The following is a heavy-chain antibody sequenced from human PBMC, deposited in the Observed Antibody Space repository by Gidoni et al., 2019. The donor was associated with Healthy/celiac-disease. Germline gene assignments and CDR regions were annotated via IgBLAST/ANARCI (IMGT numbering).Heavy chain of an antibody. CDR3: AREIRLTTVTTWGWFDP. V-gene: IGHV4-31*03. D-gene: IGHD4-4*01. J-gene: IGHJ5*02. CDR2: IYYSGST. Sequence: QVQLQESGPGLVKPSQTLSLTCTVSAGSISGGGYYWSWIRQHPGKGLEWIGYIYYSGSTYYNPSLKSRVTISVDTSKNQFSLKLSSVTAADTAVYYCAREIRLTTVTTWGWFDPWGQGTLVTVSS. CDR1: AGSISGGGYY.